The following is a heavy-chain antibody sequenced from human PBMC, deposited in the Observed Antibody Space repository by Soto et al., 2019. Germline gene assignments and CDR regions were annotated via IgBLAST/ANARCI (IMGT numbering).Heavy chain of an antibody. J-gene: IGHJ6*02. CDR2: IYYSGST. D-gene: IGHD6-6*01. V-gene: IGHV4-39*01. CDR1: GGSISSSSYY. CDR3: AGGQFRRALVCGYYYGMDV. Sequence: ETLSLTCTVSGGSISSSSYYWGWIRQPPGKGLEWIGSIYYSGSTYYNPSLKSRVTISVDTSKNQFSLKLSSVTAADTAVYYCAGGQFRRALVCGYYYGMDVWGQGTTVTVSS.